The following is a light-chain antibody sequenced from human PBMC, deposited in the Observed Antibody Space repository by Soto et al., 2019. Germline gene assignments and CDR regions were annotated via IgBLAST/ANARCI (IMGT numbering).Light chain of an antibody. CDR2: LNSDGSH. Sequence: QSVLTQPPSASASLGASVKLTCTLSSGHSSYAIAWHQQQPEKGPRYLMKLNSDGSHSKGDGIPDRFSGSSSGAERYLTISSLQSEDEADYYCQTWGTGSHVVFGGGTQLTVL. CDR1: SGHSSYA. V-gene: IGLV4-69*01. J-gene: IGLJ2*01. CDR3: QTWGTGSHVV.